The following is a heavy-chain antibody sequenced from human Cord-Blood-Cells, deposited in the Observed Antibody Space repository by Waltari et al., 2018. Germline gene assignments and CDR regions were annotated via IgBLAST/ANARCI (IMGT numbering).Heavy chain of an antibody. Sequence: QVQLVQSGAEVKKPGSSVKVSCKASGGTFSSYAISWVRQAPGQGLEWMGRFIPILGIANYAQKCQGRVTITADKSTSTAYMELSSLRSEDTAVYYCARAFRTGEHAFDIWGQGTMVTVSS. J-gene: IGHJ3*02. D-gene: IGHD7-27*01. CDR1: GGTFSSYA. V-gene: IGHV1-69*09. CDR2: FIPILGIA. CDR3: ARAFRTGEHAFDI.